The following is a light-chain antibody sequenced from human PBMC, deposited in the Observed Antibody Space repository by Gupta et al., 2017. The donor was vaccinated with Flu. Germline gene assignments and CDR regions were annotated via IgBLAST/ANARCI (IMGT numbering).Light chain of an antibody. CDR3: QQYTAWPLT. Sequence: EIVMTQSPVTLSLSPGERATVSCRASQTVYTNLAWYQQTPGQAPRLLIYDASTRATGVPARFSGSGSATEFILSISSLQSEDSAVYYCQQYTAWPLTFGGGTTVEI. CDR1: QTVYTN. CDR2: DAS. V-gene: IGKV3-15*01. J-gene: IGKJ4*01.